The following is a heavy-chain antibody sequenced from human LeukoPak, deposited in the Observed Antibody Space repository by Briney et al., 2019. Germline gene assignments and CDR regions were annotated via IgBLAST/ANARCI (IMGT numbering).Heavy chain of an antibody. CDR3: ATHRGPDAFDI. CDR1: GGSISSYY. CDR2: IHKSGST. D-gene: IGHD3-10*01. Sequence: PSETLSLTCTVSGGSISSYYWSWIRQAPGKGLEWIAYIHKSGSTNSNPSLKSRVTMSVDTSKNQFSLKLSSVTAADTAVYYCATHRGPDAFDIWGQGTMVTVSS. V-gene: IGHV4-4*09. J-gene: IGHJ3*02.